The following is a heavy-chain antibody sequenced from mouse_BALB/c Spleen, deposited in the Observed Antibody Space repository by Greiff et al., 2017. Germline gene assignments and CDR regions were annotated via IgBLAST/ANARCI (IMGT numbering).Heavy chain of an antibody. J-gene: IGHJ3*01. CDR1: GFTFSNYW. CDR2: IRLKSNNYAT. V-gene: IGHV6-6*02. Sequence: DVKLVESGGGLVQPGGSMKLSCVASGFTFSNYWMNWVRQSPEKGLEWVAEIRLKSNNYATHYAESVKGRFTISRDDSKSSVYLQMNNLRAEDTGIYYCTKLTGTFAYWGQGTLVTVSA. CDR3: TKLTGTFAY. D-gene: IGHD4-1*01.